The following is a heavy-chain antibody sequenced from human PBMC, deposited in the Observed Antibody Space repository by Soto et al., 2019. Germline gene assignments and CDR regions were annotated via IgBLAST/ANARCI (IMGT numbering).Heavy chain of an antibody. J-gene: IGHJ6*02. Sequence: QVQLVQSGAEVKKPGASVKVSCKASGYTFTSYYMHWVRQAPGQGLEWMGRINPGGGSTSYAQKFQGRVTMTRDTSTSTVYMELSSLRSEDTAVYYCARSGCTNGVCYTYYWYGMDVWGQGTTVTVSS. V-gene: IGHV1-46*01. CDR3: ARSGCTNGVCYTYYWYGMDV. CDR2: INPGGGST. CDR1: GYTFTSYY. D-gene: IGHD2-8*01.